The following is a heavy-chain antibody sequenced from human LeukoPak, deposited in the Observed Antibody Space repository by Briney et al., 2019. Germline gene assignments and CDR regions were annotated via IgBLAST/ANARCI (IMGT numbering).Heavy chain of an antibody. Sequence: GGSLRLSCAASGFSFSTYWMHWVRQASGKGLVWVSRINGDGSSTNYADSVKGRFTIPRDNAKNTLYLQMNSLRAEDTAVYFCARRSQLGGFFDNWGQGTLVTVSS. D-gene: IGHD7-27*01. CDR3: ARRSQLGGFFDN. CDR1: GFSFSTYW. V-gene: IGHV3-74*01. J-gene: IGHJ4*02. CDR2: INGDGSST.